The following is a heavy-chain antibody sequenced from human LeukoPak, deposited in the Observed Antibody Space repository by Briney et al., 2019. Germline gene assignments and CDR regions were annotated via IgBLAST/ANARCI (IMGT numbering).Heavy chain of an antibody. J-gene: IGHJ4*02. CDR2: INHRGST. CDR1: GGSFSGYH. V-gene: IGHV4-34*01. D-gene: IGHD4-23*01. CDR3: ARRGNSLGY. Sequence: SETLSLTCVVYGGSFSGYHWSWIRQSPGKGLEWIGEINHRGSTNYNPSLKRRVTMSLDTSKNQFSLKLSSVTAADTAVYYCARRGNSLGYWGQGTLVTVSS.